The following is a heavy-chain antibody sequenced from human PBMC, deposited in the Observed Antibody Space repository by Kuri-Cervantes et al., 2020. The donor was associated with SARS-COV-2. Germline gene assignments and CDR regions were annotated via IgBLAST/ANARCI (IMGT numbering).Heavy chain of an antibody. D-gene: IGHD6-13*01. V-gene: IGHV4-61*09. CDR3: ARDGYSSSWNYFDS. CDR2: MNTSGSA. CDR1: GGSISSGSYY. Sequence: SETLSLTCTVSGGSISSGSYYWSWIRQPAGKGLEWIGDMNTSGSANYNPSLRSRFTMSIDTSKNQFSLNLSSVTAADTAVYYCARDGYSSSWNYFDSWGQGTLVTVSS. J-gene: IGHJ4*02.